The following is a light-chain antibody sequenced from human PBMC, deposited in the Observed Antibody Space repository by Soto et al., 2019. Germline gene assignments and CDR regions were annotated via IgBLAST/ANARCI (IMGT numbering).Light chain of an antibody. J-gene: IGKJ3*01. CDR1: ESVSASY. CDR2: AAS. V-gene: IGKV3-20*01. Sequence: EIVLTQSPGTLSLSPGDRATLSCRASESVSASYLAWYQQIPGQAPRLLIYAASRRATGIPDRFSGSESGTDFTLTISRLEPEDFAVYYCQLYGTSPFTFGPGSRVDIK. CDR3: QLYGTSPFT.